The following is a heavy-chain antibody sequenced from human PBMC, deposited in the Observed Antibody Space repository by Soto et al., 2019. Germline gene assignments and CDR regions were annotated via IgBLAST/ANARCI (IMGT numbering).Heavy chain of an antibody. CDR3: ARIQYQLPGGDY. CDR1: GFTFSSYW. J-gene: IGHJ4*02. D-gene: IGHD2-2*01. Sequence: EVQLVESGGGLVQPGGSLRLSCAASGFTFSSYWMHWVRQAPGKGMVWVSRINSDGSSTSYADSVKGRFTISRDNAKNTLYLQMNSLRAEDTAVYYCARIQYQLPGGDYWGQGTLVTVSS. CDR2: INSDGSST. V-gene: IGHV3-74*01.